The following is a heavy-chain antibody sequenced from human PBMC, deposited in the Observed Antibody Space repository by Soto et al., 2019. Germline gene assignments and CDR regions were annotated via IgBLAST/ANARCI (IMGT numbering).Heavy chain of an antibody. V-gene: IGHV3-33*01. J-gene: IGHJ4*02. D-gene: IGHD5-18*01. CDR3: ATGQTAMANCFDY. Sequence: QVQLVESGGGVVQPGRSLRLSCAASGCSFSSYGMHWVRQAPGKGLEWVADIWYDGSTEYYADSVKGRFSISRDNSKNTLFLQMSRLKVEDTSLYYCATGQTAMANCFDYCGQGTLVTVSP. CDR2: IWYDGSTE. CDR1: GCSFSSYG.